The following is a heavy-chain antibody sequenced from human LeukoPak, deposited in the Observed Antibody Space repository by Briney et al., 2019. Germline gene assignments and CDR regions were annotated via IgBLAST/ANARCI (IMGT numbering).Heavy chain of an antibody. CDR2: INTNTGNP. J-gene: IGHJ5*02. V-gene: IGHV7-4-1*02. CDR1: GYTFTSYA. Sequence: GASVKVSCKASGYTFTSYAMNWVRQAPGQGLEWMGWINTNTGNPTYAQGFTGRFVFSLDTSVSTAYLQISSLKAEDTAVYYCARVSVSRMYNWFDPWGQGTLVTVSS. D-gene: IGHD2-2*01. CDR3: ARVSVSRMYNWFDP.